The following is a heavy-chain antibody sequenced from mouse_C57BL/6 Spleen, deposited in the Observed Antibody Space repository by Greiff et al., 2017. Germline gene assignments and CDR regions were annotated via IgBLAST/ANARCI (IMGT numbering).Heavy chain of an antibody. J-gene: IGHJ2*01. D-gene: IGHD2-3*01. CDR3: ACDGYYLDY. V-gene: IGHV5-17*01. Sequence: EVKVVESGGGLVKPGGSLKLSCAASGFTFSDYGMHWVSQAPEKGLEWVSYISSGSSTIYYADTVKGRFTISRDNAKNTLFLQMTSLRSEDTAMYYCACDGYYLDYWGQGTTLTVSS. CDR1: GFTFSDYG. CDR2: ISSGSSTI.